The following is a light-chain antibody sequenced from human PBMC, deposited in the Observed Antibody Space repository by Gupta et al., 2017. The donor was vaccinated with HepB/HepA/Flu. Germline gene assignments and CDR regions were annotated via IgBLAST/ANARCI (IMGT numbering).Light chain of an antibody. CDR3: QQDLTFPPT. CDR1: QSISSW. V-gene: IGKV1-5*03. Sequence: DIQMTQSPSTLSASVGDRVTITCRASQSISSWLAWYQQKPGKAPKFLIYKASNLESGVPSRFSGSGSGTEFTLTIRGLQPDDFAIYYFQQDLTFPPTFGGGTKVEIK. J-gene: IGKJ4*01. CDR2: KAS.